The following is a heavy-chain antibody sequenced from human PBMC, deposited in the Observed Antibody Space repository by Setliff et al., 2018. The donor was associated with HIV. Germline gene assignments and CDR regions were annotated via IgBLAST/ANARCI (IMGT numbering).Heavy chain of an antibody. D-gene: IGHD2-21*02. CDR2: IHRAGST. V-gene: IGHV4-38-2*01. CDR3: ARHDCGGNCDINWFDP. CDR1: GYSISSNFL. J-gene: IGHJ5*02. Sequence: SETLSLTCAVSGYSISSNFLWGWVRQPPGQGLEWIGSIHRAGSTYYNPSLKSRVRISLDTSKNQFSLKLSSVTAADTAVYYCARHDCGGNCDINWFDPWGQGTLSPSPQ.